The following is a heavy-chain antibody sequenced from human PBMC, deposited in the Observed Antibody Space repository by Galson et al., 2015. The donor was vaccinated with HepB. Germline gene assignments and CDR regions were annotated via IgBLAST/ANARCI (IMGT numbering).Heavy chain of an antibody. V-gene: IGHV4-39*06. CDR3: ARAAGDTSTYANDY. Sequence: ETLSLTCTVSGGSTSSSLYFWGWFRQPPGKGLEWIGSVYYTGNTYYKSSLKSRVTISADMSKNQFTLRVNSVTAADTAVYYCARAAGDTSTYANDYWGQGTLVTVAS. J-gene: IGHJ4*02. D-gene: IGHD2-2*01. CDR1: GGSTSSSLYF. CDR2: VYYTGNT.